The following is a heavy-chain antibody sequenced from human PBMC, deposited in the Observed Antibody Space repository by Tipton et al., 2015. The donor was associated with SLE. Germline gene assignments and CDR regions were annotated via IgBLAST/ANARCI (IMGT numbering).Heavy chain of an antibody. CDR3: AREQYDILTGYYD. J-gene: IGHJ4*02. V-gene: IGHV4-59*11. D-gene: IGHD3-9*01. Sequence: TLSLTCTVSGGSISSHYWSWIRQPPGKGLEWIGYIYYSGSTNYNPSLKSRVTISVDTSKNQFSLKLSSVTAADTAVYYCAREQYDILTGYYDWGQGTLATVSS. CDR1: GGSISSHY. CDR2: IYYSGST.